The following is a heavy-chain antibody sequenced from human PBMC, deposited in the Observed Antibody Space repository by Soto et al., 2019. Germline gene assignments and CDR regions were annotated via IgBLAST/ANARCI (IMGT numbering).Heavy chain of an antibody. CDR1: GFTFSSSE. J-gene: IGHJ4*02. D-gene: IGHD3-10*01. V-gene: IGHV3-48*03. CDR2: ISNSGSTI. CDR3: ARSGLLWFGELWDY. Sequence: EVQLVESGGGLVQPGGSLRLSCAASGFTFSSSEMNWVRQAPGKGLEWVSYISNSGSTIYYADSAKGRFTISRDNAKNALYLQMNSLRAEDTAIYYCARSGLLWFGELWDYWGQGTLVTVSS.